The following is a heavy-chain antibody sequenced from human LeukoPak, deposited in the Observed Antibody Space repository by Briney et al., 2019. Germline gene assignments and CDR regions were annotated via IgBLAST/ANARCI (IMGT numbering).Heavy chain of an antibody. Sequence: GGSLRLSCAASGFTVSSNYMSWVRQAPGKGLEWVSVIYSGGSTYYADSVKGRFTISRDNSKNTLYLQMNSLRAEDTAVYYCARGRYSSGLYYFDYWGQGTLATVSS. V-gene: IGHV3-53*01. J-gene: IGHJ4*02. D-gene: IGHD6-19*01. CDR3: ARGRYSSGLYYFDY. CDR1: GFTVSSNY. CDR2: IYSGGST.